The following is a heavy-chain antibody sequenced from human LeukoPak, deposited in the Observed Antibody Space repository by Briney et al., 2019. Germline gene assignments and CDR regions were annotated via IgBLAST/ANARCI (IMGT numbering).Heavy chain of an antibody. CDR2: IYYSGST. Sequence: SETLSLTCTVSGXSISSGGYYWSWIRQHPGKGLEWIGYIYYSGSTNYNPSLKSRVTISVDTSKNQFSLKLSSVTAADTAVYYCARAGRSGYYKLLHDGAFDIWGQGTMVTVSS. D-gene: IGHD3-3*01. V-gene: IGHV4-61*08. J-gene: IGHJ3*02. CDR3: ARAGRSGYYKLLHDGAFDI. CDR1: GXSISSGGYY.